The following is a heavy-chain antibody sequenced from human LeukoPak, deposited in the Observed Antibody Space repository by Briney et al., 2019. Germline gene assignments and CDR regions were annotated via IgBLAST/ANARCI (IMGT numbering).Heavy chain of an antibody. V-gene: IGHV4-39*01. Sequence: KPSETLSLTCTVSGGSISSSSYYWGWIRQPPGKGLDWIGSIYYSGSTYYNPSLKSRVTISVDTSKKQFSLKLSSVTAADTAVYYCARGPLWWPIRKSLYFQHWGQGTLVTVSS. D-gene: IGHD2-21*01. J-gene: IGHJ1*01. CDR1: GGSISSSSYY. CDR2: IYYSGST. CDR3: ARGPLWWPIRKSLYFQH.